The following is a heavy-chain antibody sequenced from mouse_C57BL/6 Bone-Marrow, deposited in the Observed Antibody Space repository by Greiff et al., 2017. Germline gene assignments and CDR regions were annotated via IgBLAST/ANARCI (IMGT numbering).Heavy chain of an antibody. J-gene: IGHJ2*01. CDR2: IHPNSGST. D-gene: IGHD2-1*01. CDR3: ARIYYGNYVFDY. V-gene: IGHV1-64*01. CDR1: GYTFTSYW. Sequence: VQLQQSGAELVKPGASVKLSCKASGYTFTSYWMHWVKQRPGQGLEWIGMIHPNSGSTNYNEKFKSKATLTVDTSSSTAYMQLSSLTSEDSAVYYCARIYYGNYVFDYWGQGTTLTVSS.